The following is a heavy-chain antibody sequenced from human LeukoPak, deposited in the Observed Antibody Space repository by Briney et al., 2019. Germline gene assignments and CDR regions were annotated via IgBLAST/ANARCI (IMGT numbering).Heavy chain of an antibody. J-gene: IGHJ3*02. D-gene: IGHD2-21*02. CDR3: ARNMTAISRLDVFDI. CDR2: IYYSGST. V-gene: IGHV4-39*01. Sequence: SETLSLICTVSGGSLSSSGQYWGWFRQSPVKGLEWIGSIYYSGSTYYNPSLKSRVTISVDTSKNHFSLVLTSVTAADTAIYYCARNMTAISRLDVFDIWGPGTMVTVS. CDR1: GGSLSSSGQY.